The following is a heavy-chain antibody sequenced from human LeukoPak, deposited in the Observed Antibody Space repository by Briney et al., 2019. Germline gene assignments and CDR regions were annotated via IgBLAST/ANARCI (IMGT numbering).Heavy chain of an antibody. Sequence: SETLSLTCTVSGGSISGYYWSWIRQPPGKGLEWIGYIYYTGTANYIPSLKSRVSMSVDTSKNQFFLKVNSVTAADTAVYYCARGRQPGYFQHWGQGTLVTVSS. CDR1: GGSISGYY. CDR2: IYYTGTA. D-gene: IGHD3-10*01. CDR3: ARGRQPGYFQH. J-gene: IGHJ1*01. V-gene: IGHV4-59*01.